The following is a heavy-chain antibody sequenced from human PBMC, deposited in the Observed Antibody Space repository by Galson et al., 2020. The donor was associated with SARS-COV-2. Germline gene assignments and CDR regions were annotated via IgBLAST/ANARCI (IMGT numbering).Heavy chain of an antibody. J-gene: IGHJ4*02. D-gene: IGHD2-2*01. CDR1: GYSFTSYW. CDR3: AISPTDCISTSCYYYFDY. CDR2: IYPGDSTT. Sequence: KIGESLKISCKGSGYSFTSYWIGWVRQMPGKGLEWMGIIYPGDSTTRYSPSFHGQVTISAAKTISTAYLQWSRLKASDTAMYYFAISPTDCISTSCYYYFDYWGQGTLVTVSS. V-gene: IGHV5-51*01.